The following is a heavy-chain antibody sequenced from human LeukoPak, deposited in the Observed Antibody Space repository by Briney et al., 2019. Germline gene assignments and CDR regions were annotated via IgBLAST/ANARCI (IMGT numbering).Heavy chain of an antibody. Sequence: GGSLRLSCAASGFTISSYYMAWVRQAPGKGLEWVSVIYHSGNTDYADSVKGRFTISRDNSRNTVYLQMSSLRAEDTAVYYCARVRVTGYSNFAYWGQGTLVTVSS. D-gene: IGHD3-9*01. CDR2: IYHSGNT. V-gene: IGHV3-53*01. J-gene: IGHJ4*02. CDR1: GFTISSYY. CDR3: ARVRVTGYSNFAY.